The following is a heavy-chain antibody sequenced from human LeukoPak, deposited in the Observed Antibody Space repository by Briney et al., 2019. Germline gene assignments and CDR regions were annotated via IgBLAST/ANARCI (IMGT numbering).Heavy chain of an antibody. Sequence: SQTLSLTCTVSGGSISSGDYYWSWIRQPPGKGLEWIGYIYYSGSTYYNPSLKSRVTISVGTSKNQFSLKLSSVTAADTAVYYCARYDSSGYSFDYWGQGTLVTVSS. CDR3: ARYDSSGYSFDY. J-gene: IGHJ4*02. D-gene: IGHD3-22*01. CDR2: IYYSGST. V-gene: IGHV4-30-4*01. CDR1: GGSISSGDYY.